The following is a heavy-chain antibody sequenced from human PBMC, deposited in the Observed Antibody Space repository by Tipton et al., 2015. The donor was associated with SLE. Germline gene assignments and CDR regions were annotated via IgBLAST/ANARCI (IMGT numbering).Heavy chain of an antibody. V-gene: IGHV4-59*01. CDR3: ARMRGGYNAHH. D-gene: IGHD5-24*01. J-gene: IGHJ5*02. CDR2: ISYSGST. Sequence: TLSLTCTVSGDSITSDYWTWIRQPPGKGLEWIGYISYSGSTNYNPPVRSRVSISLDTSKNQFSLKVKSVTTADTAVYYCARMRGGYNAHHWDQGILVTVSS. CDR1: GDSITSDY.